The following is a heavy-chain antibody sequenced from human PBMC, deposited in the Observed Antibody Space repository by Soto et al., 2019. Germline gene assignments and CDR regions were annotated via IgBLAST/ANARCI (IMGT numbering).Heavy chain of an antibody. CDR1: GGTFSSYA. CDR2: IIPIFGTA. J-gene: IGHJ3*02. Sequence: QVQLVQSGAEVKKPGSSVKVSCKASGGTFSSYAISWVRQAPGQGLEWMGGIIPIFGTANYAQKFQGRVTITADKSTSTAYMELSSVRYEDTAVYYCARDFKGCSGGSCTTGAFDIWGQGTMVTVSS. CDR3: ARDFKGCSGGSCTTGAFDI. D-gene: IGHD2-15*01. V-gene: IGHV1-69*06.